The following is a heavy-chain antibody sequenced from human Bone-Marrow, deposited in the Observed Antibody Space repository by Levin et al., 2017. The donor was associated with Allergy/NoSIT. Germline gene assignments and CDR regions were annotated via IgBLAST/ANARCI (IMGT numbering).Heavy chain of an antibody. Sequence: SCAASGFTVSSNYMSWVRQAPGKGLEWVSVIYSGGSTYYADSVKGRFTISRDNSKNTLYLQMNSLRAEDTAVYYCARVRQVRGVTRDNWFDPWGQGTLVTVSS. D-gene: IGHD3-10*01. CDR3: ARVRQVRGVTRDNWFDP. CDR1: GFTVSSNY. V-gene: IGHV3-53*01. CDR2: IYSGGST. J-gene: IGHJ5*02.